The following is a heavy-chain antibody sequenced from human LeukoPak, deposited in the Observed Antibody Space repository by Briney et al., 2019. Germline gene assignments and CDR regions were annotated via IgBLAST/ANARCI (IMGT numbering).Heavy chain of an antibody. CDR2: TYYRSKWRN. V-gene: IGHV6-1*01. CDR3: VRDLSWRFDY. Sequence: SQTLSLTCAISGDSVSSNSAAWNWIRQSPSRGLEWLGRTYYRSKWRNDYAVSVKSRITFSPDTSKNQYSLQLNSVTPEDTSVYYCVRDLSWRFDYWGQGTLVTVSS. CDR1: GDSVSSNSAA. D-gene: IGHD2/OR15-2a*01. J-gene: IGHJ4*02.